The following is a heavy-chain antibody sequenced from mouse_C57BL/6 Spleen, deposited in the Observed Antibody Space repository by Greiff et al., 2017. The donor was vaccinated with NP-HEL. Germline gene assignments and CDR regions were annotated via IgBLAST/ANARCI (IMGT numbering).Heavy chain of an antibody. Sequence: QVQLKQSGPGLVQPSQSLSITCTVSGFSLTSYGVHWVRQSPGKGLEWIGVIWSGGSTDYYAAFMSSLSITKDNSKSQVFFKMNSLQADDTAIYYCAKNPSYYYGSSYLFAMDYWGQGTSVTVSS. CDR3: AKNPSYYYGSSYLFAMDY. CDR1: GFSLTSYG. D-gene: IGHD1-1*01. CDR2: IWSGGST. J-gene: IGHJ4*01. V-gene: IGHV2-5*01.